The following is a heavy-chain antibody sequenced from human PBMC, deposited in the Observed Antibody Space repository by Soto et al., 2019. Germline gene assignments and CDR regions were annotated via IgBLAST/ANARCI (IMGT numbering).Heavy chain of an antibody. Sequence: SVKVSCKASGGTFSSYAISWVRQAPGQGLEWMGGIIPIFGTANYAQKFQGRVTITADESTSTAYMGLSSLRSEDTAVYYCARSPSVPGDYFDYRAQGTPVPVSS. D-gene: IGHD6-19*01. CDR1: GGTFSSYA. CDR2: IIPIFGTA. V-gene: IGHV1-69*13. CDR3: ARSPSVPGDYFDY. J-gene: IGHJ4*02.